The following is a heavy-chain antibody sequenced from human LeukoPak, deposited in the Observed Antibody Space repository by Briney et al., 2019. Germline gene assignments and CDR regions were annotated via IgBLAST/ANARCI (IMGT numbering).Heavy chain of an antibody. V-gene: IGHV3-33*01. D-gene: IGHD3-22*01. CDR3: ARGFYYDSSGADY. CDR1: GFTFSSYG. Sequence: GSLRLSCAASGFTFSSYGMHWVRQAPGKGLEWVAVIWYDGSNKYYADSVKGRFTISRDNSKNTLYLQMNSLRAEDTAVYYCARGFYYDSSGADYWGQGTLVTVSS. CDR2: IWYDGSNK. J-gene: IGHJ4*02.